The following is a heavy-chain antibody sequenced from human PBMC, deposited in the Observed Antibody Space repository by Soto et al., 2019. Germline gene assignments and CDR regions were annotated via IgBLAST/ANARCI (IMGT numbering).Heavy chain of an antibody. D-gene: IGHD3-10*01. CDR1: GFTFSNAW. CDR3: ARAIGSLSEPDY. J-gene: IGHJ4*02. CDR2: IKSKTDGGTT. V-gene: IGHV3-15*07. Sequence: GGSLRLSCAASGFTFSNAWMNWVRQAPGKGLEWVGRIKSKTDGGTTDYAAPVKGRFTISRDDSKNTLYLQMNSLKTEDTAVYYCARAIGSLSEPDYWGQGTLVTVSS.